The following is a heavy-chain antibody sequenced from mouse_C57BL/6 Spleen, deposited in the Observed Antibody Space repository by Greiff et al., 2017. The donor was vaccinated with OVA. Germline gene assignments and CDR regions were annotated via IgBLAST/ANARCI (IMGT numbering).Heavy chain of an antibody. CDR2: IAPANGNT. D-gene: IGHD2-4*01. Sequence: VQLQQSVAELVRPGASVKLSCTASGFNIKNTYMHWVKQRPEQGLEWIGRIAPANGNTKYAPKFQGKATITADTSSNTAYLPLSSLTSEDTAICDCARDDYGVYYFDVWGKGTTLTVSS. V-gene: IGHV14-3*01. J-gene: IGHJ2*01. CDR1: GFNIKNTY. CDR3: ARDDYGVYYFDV.